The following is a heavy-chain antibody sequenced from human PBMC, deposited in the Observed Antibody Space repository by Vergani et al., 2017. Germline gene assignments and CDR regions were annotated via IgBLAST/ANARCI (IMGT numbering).Heavy chain of an antibody. V-gene: IGHV3-74*01. Sequence: EVQLVESGGGLVQPGGSLRLSCAASGFTFRSYGMHWVRQAPGKGRVWVSRSISDGGSTSYADPVKGRFTISRDNAKNTMYLQMNSLRAEDTAVCYCAREGVVVPAAIRPMRAFDIWGQGTMVTVSS. D-gene: IGHD2-2*02. CDR2: SISDGGST. J-gene: IGHJ3*02. CDR3: AREGVVVPAAIRPMRAFDI. CDR1: GFTFRSYG.